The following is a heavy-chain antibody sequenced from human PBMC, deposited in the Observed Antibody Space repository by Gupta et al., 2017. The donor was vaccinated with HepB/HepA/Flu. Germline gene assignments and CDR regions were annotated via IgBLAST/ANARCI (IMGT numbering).Heavy chain of an antibody. V-gene: IGHV4-39*01. J-gene: IGHJ4*02. D-gene: IGHD2-15*01. CDR3: ASQWVVPAPWAQFDH. CDR1: GGSTSSSKYS. Sequence: QVQLQESGPGLVKPAGTLALTWPVSGGSTSSSKYSRGWIGQPRGKGLGWIGTISYNGGTCSKPSLKSRLNVSLNRSKNQFSLQLGSVTAADTAVYFCASQWVVPAPWAQFDHWGQGMLVTVSS. CDR2: ISYNGGT.